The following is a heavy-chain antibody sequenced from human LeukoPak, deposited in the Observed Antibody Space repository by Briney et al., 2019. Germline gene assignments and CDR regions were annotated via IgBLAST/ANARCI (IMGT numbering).Heavy chain of an antibody. J-gene: IGHJ3*02. CDR2: INHSGST. V-gene: IGHV4-34*01. CDR1: GGSFSGYY. D-gene: IGHD6-25*01. Sequence: SETLSLTCAVYGGSFSGYYWSWIRQPPGEGLEWIGEINHSGSTNYNPSLKSRVTISVDTSKKQFSLKLSSVTAADTAVYYCARAAAPRGAFDIWGQGTMVTVSS. CDR3: ARAAAPRGAFDI.